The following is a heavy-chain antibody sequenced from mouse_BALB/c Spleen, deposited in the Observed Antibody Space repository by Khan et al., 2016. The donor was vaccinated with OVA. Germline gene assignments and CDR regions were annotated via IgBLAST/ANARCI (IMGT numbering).Heavy chain of an antibody. D-gene: IGHD1-1*01. CDR3: TRLAYYYDSEGFAY. V-gene: IGHV5-6*01. Sequence: EVELVESGGDLVKPGGSLKFSCAASGFTFSTYGMSWVRKAPDKRLEWVATVSTGGSYTYYPDGVKGRFTISRDNAKNTLYLQMSGLRSEDTAMFYCTRLAYYYDSEGFAYWGQGTLVTVSA. J-gene: IGHJ3*01. CDR2: VSTGGSYT. CDR1: GFTFSTYG.